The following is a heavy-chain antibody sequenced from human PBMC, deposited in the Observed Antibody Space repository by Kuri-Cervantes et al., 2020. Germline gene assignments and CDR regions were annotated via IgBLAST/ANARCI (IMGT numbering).Heavy chain of an antibody. CDR3: ARGGVVRYFDWLPHDIYYYGMDV. CDR2: IYYSGST. J-gene: IGHJ6*02. Sequence: SGPTLVKPTETLTLTCTVSGFSLSNARMGVSWIRQPPGKGLEWIGYIYYSGSTNYNPSLKSRVTISVDTSKNQFSLKLSSVTAADTAVYYCARGGVVRYFDWLPHDIYYYGMDVWGQGTTVTVSS. CDR1: GFSLSNARMG. V-gene: IGHV4-61*01. D-gene: IGHD3-9*01.